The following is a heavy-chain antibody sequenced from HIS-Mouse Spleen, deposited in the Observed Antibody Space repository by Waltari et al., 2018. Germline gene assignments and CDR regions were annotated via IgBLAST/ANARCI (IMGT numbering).Heavy chain of an antibody. CDR2: IYYSGST. CDR3: AREIPYSSSWYDWYFDL. CDR1: GGSISSSSYY. V-gene: IGHV4-39*07. J-gene: IGHJ2*01. Sequence: QLQLQESGPGLVKPSETLSLTCTVSGGSISSSSYYWGWIRQPPGKGLGGIGRIYYSGSTYYNPSLKSRVTISVDTSKNQFSLKLSSVTAADTAVYYCAREIPYSSSWYDWYFDLWGRGTLVTVSS. D-gene: IGHD6-13*01.